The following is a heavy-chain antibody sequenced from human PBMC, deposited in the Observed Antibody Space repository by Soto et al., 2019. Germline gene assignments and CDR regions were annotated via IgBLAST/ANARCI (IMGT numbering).Heavy chain of an antibody. Sequence: GGSLRLSCTASGFTFGDYAMSWFRQAPGKGLEWVGFIRSKAYGGTTEYAASVKGRFTISRDDSKSIAYLQMNSLKTEDTAVYYCTRTYCSGGSCYHKHAFDYWGQGTLVTVSS. CDR1: GFTFGDYA. V-gene: IGHV3-49*03. CDR3: TRTYCSGGSCYHKHAFDY. CDR2: IRSKAYGGTT. D-gene: IGHD2-15*01. J-gene: IGHJ4*02.